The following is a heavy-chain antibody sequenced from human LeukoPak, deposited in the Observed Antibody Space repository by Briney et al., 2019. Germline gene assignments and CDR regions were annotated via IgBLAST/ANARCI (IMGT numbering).Heavy chain of an antibody. Sequence: MPGGSVSLSCAPSGFPLSTYSMMWARHAPGGGRVCVLYLCSSNSYIHHPHSEKGRFTTSRDNAKTSLNPQMNCLRAADTAIYYCAGGRPPLNWNHYYGMDVCGKGTTVTVSS. CDR1: GFPLSTYS. V-gene: IGHV3-21*01. CDR3: AGGRPPLNWNHYYGMDV. CDR2: LCSSNSYI. J-gene: IGHJ6*04. D-gene: IGHD1-20*01.